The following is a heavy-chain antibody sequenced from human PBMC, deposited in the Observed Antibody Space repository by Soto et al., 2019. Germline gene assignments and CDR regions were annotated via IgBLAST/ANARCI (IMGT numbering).Heavy chain of an antibody. V-gene: IGHV4-30-4*01. D-gene: IGHD1-7*01. CDR3: VGTGTTDDF. CDR1: GASVNTGDYY. J-gene: IGHJ1*01. CDR2: IFYSGDT. Sequence: VQLQGSGPGLVKPSQTLSLTCTVSGASVNTGDYYWSYIRQSPGKVLEWLGYIFYSGDTYDNASLKSRATISLKTSRNQISLTLTSVTDADTAVYFCVGTGTTDDFWGQGTLVTVSS.